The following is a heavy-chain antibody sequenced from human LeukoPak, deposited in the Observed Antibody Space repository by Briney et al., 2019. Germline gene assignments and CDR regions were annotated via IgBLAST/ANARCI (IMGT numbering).Heavy chain of an antibody. J-gene: IGHJ6*03. D-gene: IGHD6-19*01. CDR3: ARGGDPKYSSVYYYYYMDV. V-gene: IGHV1-46*01. CDR2: INPSGGYT. Sequence: GASVKVSCKASGYTFTKYYIQWVRQAPGQGLEWMGIINPSGGYTNYAQKFQGRVTMTTDTSTSTAYMELSSLRSEDTAVYYCARGGDPKYSSVYYYYYMDVWGKGTTVTISS. CDR1: GYTFTKYY.